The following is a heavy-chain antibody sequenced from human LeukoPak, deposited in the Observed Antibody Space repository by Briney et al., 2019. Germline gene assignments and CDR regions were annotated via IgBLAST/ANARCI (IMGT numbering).Heavy chain of an antibody. D-gene: IGHD3-10*01. CDR1: GFTFSSYE. Sequence: GGSLRLSCAASGFTFSSYEMNWVRQAPGKGLEWVSYISSSGSTIYYADSVKGRFTISRDNAKNSLYLQMNSLRAEDTAVYYCARDQSSGSYYYYYGMDVWGKGTTVTVSS. CDR3: ARDQSSGSYYYYYGMDV. V-gene: IGHV3-48*03. J-gene: IGHJ6*04. CDR2: ISSSGSTI.